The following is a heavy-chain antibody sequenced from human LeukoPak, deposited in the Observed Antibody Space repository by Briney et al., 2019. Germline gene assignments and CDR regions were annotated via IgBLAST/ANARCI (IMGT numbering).Heavy chain of an antibody. Sequence: ASVNVSCKVSGSILTEVSMHWVRQASGKGLEGMGGFDPEDGETFYAQDFQGRVIMTEDTSTDTAYMELSSLRSEDTAVYYCAAEHEKVDYRSTWFDPWGQGTLVTVSS. CDR1: GSILTEVS. CDR2: FDPEDGET. CDR3: AAEHEKVDYRSTWFDP. J-gene: IGHJ5*02. D-gene: IGHD4/OR15-4a*01. V-gene: IGHV1-24*01.